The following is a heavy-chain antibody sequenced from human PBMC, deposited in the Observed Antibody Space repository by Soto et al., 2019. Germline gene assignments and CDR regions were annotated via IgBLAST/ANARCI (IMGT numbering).Heavy chain of an antibody. D-gene: IGHD6-6*01. CDR1: GFTLSGYA. CDR3: ARRARPDFYYMDV. V-gene: IGHV3-64*01. Sequence: PGGSLSLSCAASGFTLSGYAMDWVRQAPGKGLEYVSGISSNGVGTYYANSVQGRFTISRDNSKNTVYLQMGSLRPEDMAVYYCARRARPDFYYMDVWGKGTTVTV. CDR2: ISSNGVGT. J-gene: IGHJ6*03.